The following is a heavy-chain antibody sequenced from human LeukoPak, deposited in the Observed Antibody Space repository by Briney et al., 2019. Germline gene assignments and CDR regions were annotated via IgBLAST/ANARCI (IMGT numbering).Heavy chain of an antibody. Sequence: SETLSLTCAVSGYSISSGYYWGWIRQPPGRGLEWIGTIYHGGSTYYNPSLTSRVTISVDTSKIQLSLKLTSVTAADTAVYYCARYSRNGVDEIGFWGQGTLVTVSS. CDR2: IYHGGST. CDR3: ARYSRNGVDEIGF. D-gene: IGHD5-12*01. V-gene: IGHV4-38-2*01. CDR1: GYSISSGYY. J-gene: IGHJ4*02.